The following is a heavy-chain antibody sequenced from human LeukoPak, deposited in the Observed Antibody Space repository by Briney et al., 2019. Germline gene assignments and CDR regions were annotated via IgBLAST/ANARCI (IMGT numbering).Heavy chain of an antibody. Sequence: SETLSLTCAVYGGSLSGYYWSWIRQPPGKGLEWIGEINHSGSTNYNPSLKSRVTISVDTSKNQFSLKLSSVTAADTAVYYCARVPDTAMVPFDYWGQGTLVTVSS. CDR2: INHSGST. D-gene: IGHD5-18*01. CDR1: GGSLSGYY. CDR3: ARVPDTAMVPFDY. J-gene: IGHJ4*02. V-gene: IGHV4-34*01.